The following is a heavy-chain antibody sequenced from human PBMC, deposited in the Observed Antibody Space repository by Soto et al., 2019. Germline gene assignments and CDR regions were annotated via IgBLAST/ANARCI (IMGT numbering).Heavy chain of an antibody. CDR2: ISGGDGGT. Sequence: GGSLRLSCAASGFTFNTYAMTWVLQGPGKGLEWVSTISGGDGGTYYADSVKGRFTISRDNFKNTMYLQMNSLRAEDTAVYYCVKDWRGENCPCMDVWGQGTKVTVSS. CDR1: GFTFNTYA. V-gene: IGHV3-23*01. D-gene: IGHD3-3*01. CDR3: VKDWRGENCPCMDV. J-gene: IGHJ6*01.